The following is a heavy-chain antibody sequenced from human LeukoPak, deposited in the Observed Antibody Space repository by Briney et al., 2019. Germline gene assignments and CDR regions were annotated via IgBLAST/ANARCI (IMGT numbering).Heavy chain of an antibody. CDR3: ARGPNADRGKSYYYYMDV. Sequence: EASVKVSCKASGFTFNGYFVNWVRQAPGQGLEWMGWINPNSGGTSFAQKFQGRVTMTRDTSISTAYMELSRLRSDDTAVYYCARGPNADRGKSYYYYMDVWGEGTTVTVSS. CDR2: INPNSGGT. J-gene: IGHJ6*03. CDR1: GFTFNGYF. V-gene: IGHV1-2*02. D-gene: IGHD4-23*01.